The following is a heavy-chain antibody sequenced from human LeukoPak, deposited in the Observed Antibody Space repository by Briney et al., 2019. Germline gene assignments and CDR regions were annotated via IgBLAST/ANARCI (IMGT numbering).Heavy chain of an antibody. D-gene: IGHD1-26*01. CDR1: GGSISSSSYY. V-gene: IGHV4-39*02. CDR2: IYYSGST. Sequence: SETLSLTCTVSGGSISSSSYYWGWIRQPLGRGLEGIGSIYYSGSTYYNPSLKSRVTISVDTSKNQFSLKLSSVTAADTAVYYCARDSTRLSYSFDYWGQGTLVTVSS. CDR3: ARDSTRLSYSFDY. J-gene: IGHJ4*02.